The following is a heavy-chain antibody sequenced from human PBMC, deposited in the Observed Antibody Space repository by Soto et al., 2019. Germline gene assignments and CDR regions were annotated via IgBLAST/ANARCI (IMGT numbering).Heavy chain of an antibody. CDR1: GFTFSSYA. CDR3: AKGRYDFWSGYRYYFDY. D-gene: IGHD3-3*01. J-gene: IGHJ4*02. V-gene: IGHV3-23*01. Sequence: GGSLRLSCAASGFTFSSYAMSWVRQAPGKGLEWVSAISGSGGSTHYADSVKGRFTISRDNSKNTLYLQMNSLRAEDTAVYYCAKGRYDFWSGYRYYFDYWGQGTLVTVS. CDR2: ISGSGGST.